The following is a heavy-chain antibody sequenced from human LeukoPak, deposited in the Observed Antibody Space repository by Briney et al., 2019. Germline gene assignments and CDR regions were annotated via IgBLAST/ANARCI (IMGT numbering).Heavy chain of an antibody. CDR2: IRYDGSNK. J-gene: IGHJ3*02. CDR3: ARSEYSSSSDAFDI. V-gene: IGHV3-30*02. CDR1: GFTFSSYG. D-gene: IGHD6-6*01. Sequence: GGSLRLSCAASGFTFSSYGMHWVRQAPGKGLEWVAFIRYDGSNKYYADSVKGRFTISRDNSKNTLYLQMNSLRAEDTAVYYCARSEYSSSSDAFDIWGQGTMVTVSS.